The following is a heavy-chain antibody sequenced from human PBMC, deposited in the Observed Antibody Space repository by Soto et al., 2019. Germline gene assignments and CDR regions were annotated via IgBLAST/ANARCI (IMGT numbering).Heavy chain of an antibody. CDR2: ISSSGSTI. CDR3: ARARIAAAGTFEYFQH. J-gene: IGHJ1*01. V-gene: IGHV3-48*03. Sequence: GGSLRLSCQASGFTFSSYEMNWVRQAPGKGLEWVSYISSSGSTIYYADSVKGRFTISRDNAKNSLYLQMNSLRAEDTAVYYCARARIAAAGTFEYFQHWGQGTLVTVSS. D-gene: IGHD6-13*01. CDR1: GFTFSSYE.